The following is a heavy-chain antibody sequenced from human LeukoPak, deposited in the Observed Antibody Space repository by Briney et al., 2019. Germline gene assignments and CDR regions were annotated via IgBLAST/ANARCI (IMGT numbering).Heavy chain of an antibody. D-gene: IGHD3-22*01. Sequence: ASVKVSCKASGYTFTSYYMHWVRQAPGQGLEWMGIINPSGGSTSYAQKFQGRVTMTRDTSTSTVYMELSSLRSEDTAVYYCARDQGNYHQSSGYSTPDYWGQGTLVTVSS. J-gene: IGHJ4*02. CDR2: INPSGGST. V-gene: IGHV1-46*01. CDR3: ARDQGNYHQSSGYSTPDY. CDR1: GYTFTSYY.